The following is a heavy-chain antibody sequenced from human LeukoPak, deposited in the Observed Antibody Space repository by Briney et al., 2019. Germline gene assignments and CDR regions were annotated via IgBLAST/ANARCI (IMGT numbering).Heavy chain of an antibody. CDR3: ARAHVTGIDAFDV. CDR2: ISSSSSYI. CDR1: GFTFSSYA. J-gene: IGHJ3*01. D-gene: IGHD6-13*01. V-gene: IGHV3-21*01. Sequence: GGSLRLSCAASGFTFSSYAMSWVRQAPGKGLEWVSSISSSSSYIYYADSVKGRFTISRDNAKNSLYLQMNSLRAEDTAVYYCARAHVTGIDAFDVWGRGAMVTVSS.